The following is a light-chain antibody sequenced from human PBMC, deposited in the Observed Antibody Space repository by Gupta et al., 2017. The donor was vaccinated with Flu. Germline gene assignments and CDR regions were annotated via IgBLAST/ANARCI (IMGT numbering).Light chain of an antibody. CDR3: QCYDGMPWV. CDR1: SGSIANNY. Sequence: NFILTQPHSVSESPGKTVTISCTRSSGSIANNYVQWYQQLPGRAPTTVIYEHNQRPSGVPDRCSGSIDSSSNSASLTTAGLKTEDEADYYCQCYDGMPWVFGGGTKLTVL. V-gene: IGLV6-57*03. J-gene: IGLJ3*02. CDR2: EHN.